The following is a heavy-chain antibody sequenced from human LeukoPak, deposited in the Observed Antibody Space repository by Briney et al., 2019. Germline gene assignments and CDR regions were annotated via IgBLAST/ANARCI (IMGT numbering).Heavy chain of an antibody. J-gene: IGHJ6*02. CDR1: GYTFTSYG. V-gene: IGHV1-18*01. CDR2: ISAYNGNT. Sequence: ASVKVSCKASGYTFTSYGISWVRQAPGQGLERMGWISAYNGNTNYAQKLQGRVTMTTATSTSTAYMELRSLRSDDTAVYYCAREEVTLYYYYGMDVWGQGTTVTVSS. CDR3: AREEVTLYYYYGMDV. D-gene: IGHD2/OR15-2a*01.